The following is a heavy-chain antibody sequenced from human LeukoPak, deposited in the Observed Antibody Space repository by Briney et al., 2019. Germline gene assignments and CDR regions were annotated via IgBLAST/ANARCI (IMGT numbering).Heavy chain of an antibody. J-gene: IGHJ4*02. Sequence: KPAGSLRLSCAASGFTFSDYYMSWIRQAPGKGLEWVSYIISSSSYTNYADSVKGRFTISRDNAKNSLYLQMNSLRAEDTAVYYCARRSTGNFDYWGQGTLVTVSS. CDR2: IISSSSYT. CDR1: GFTFSDYY. CDR3: ARRSTGNFDY. V-gene: IGHV3-11*03.